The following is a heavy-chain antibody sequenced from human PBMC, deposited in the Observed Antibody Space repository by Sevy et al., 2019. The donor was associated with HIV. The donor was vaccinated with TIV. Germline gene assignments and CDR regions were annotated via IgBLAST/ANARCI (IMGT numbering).Heavy chain of an antibody. D-gene: IGHD2-8*01. V-gene: IGHV3-23*01. Sequence: GGCLRLSCAASGFAFYDYSMSWIRQAPGKGLGWVATLSFGCGKINYSDAVKGRFTISSYNSKNSFYLQMDNLRVEDTALYYCAREGCTRPHDYWGQGTRVTVSS. J-gene: IGHJ4*02. CDR1: GFAFYDYS. CDR2: LSFGCGKI. CDR3: AREGCTRPHDY.